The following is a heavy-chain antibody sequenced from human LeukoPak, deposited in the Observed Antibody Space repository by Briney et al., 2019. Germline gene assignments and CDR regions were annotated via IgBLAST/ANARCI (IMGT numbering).Heavy chain of an antibody. D-gene: IGHD3-3*01. CDR3: ARSTYYDFWSGYSEWYYYGMDV. V-gene: IGHV4-59*08. CDR2: IYYSEST. J-gene: IGHJ6*02. Sequence: PSETLSLTCTVSGGSISSYYWSWIRQPPGKGLEWIGYIYYSESTNYNPSLKSRVTISVDTSKNQFSLKLSSVTAADTAVYYCARSTYYDFWSGYSEWYYYGMDVWGQGTTVTVSS. CDR1: GGSISSYY.